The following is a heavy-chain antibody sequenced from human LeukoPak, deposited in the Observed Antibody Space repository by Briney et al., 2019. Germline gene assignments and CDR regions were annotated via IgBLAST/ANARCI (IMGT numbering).Heavy chain of an antibody. CDR3: ARDSLYCSSTSCRPTFGNYYYSGMDV. V-gene: IGHV3-7*01. CDR1: GFTLSNYW. CDR2: IKQDGSEK. Sequence: GGSLRPSCAASGFTLSNYWMSWVRQAPGKGLERVANIKQDGSEKYYVDSVKGRFTISRDNSKNTLYLQMNSLRAEDTAVYYCARDSLYCSSTSCRPTFGNYYYSGMDVWGQGTTVAVSS. D-gene: IGHD2-2*01. J-gene: IGHJ6*02.